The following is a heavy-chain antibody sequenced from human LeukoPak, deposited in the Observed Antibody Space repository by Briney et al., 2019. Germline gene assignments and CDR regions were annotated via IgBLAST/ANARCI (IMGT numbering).Heavy chain of an antibody. CDR1: GDSINSLDL. Sequence: PSETLSLTCTVSGDSINSLDLWSWVRQPPGKGLEWIGEMYLSGTTHSNPSVKSRVTISIDKSKNQYFLNLSSVTAADTAVYYCAGLVGRYSSGLYYYYFDYWGQGTLVTVSS. J-gene: IGHJ4*02. V-gene: IGHV4-4*02. CDR3: AGLVGRYSSGLYYYYFDY. CDR2: MYLSGTT. D-gene: IGHD3-22*01.